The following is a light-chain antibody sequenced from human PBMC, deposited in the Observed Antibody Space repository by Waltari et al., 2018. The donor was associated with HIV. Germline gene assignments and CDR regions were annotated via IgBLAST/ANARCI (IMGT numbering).Light chain of an antibody. J-gene: IGLJ3*02. CDR1: SSDVGTYNY. CDR3: CSYAGSYTWV. CDR2: DVN. Sequence: QSALTQPRSVSGSPGQSVPISCPGTSSDVGTYNYVSWYQQHPGKAPKLMIYDVNKRPSGVPDRFSGSKSGNTASLTISGLQADDEADYYCCSYAGSYTWVFGGGTKLTVL. V-gene: IGLV2-11*01.